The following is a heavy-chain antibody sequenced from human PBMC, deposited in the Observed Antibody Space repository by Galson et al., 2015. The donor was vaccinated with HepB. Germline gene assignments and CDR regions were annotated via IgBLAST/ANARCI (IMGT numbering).Heavy chain of an antibody. D-gene: IGHD6-13*01. CDR3: AREGSSSWSPYFDY. Sequence: SLRLSCAASGFTFSSYAMHWVRQAPGKGLEWVAVISYDGSNKYYADSVKGRFTISRDNSKNTLYLQMNSLRAEDTAVYYCAREGSSSWSPYFDYWGQGTLVTVSS. J-gene: IGHJ4*02. V-gene: IGHV3-30*04. CDR2: ISYDGSNK. CDR1: GFTFSSYA.